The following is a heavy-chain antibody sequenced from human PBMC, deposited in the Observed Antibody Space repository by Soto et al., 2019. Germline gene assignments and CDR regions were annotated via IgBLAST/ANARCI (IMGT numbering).Heavy chain of an antibody. D-gene: IGHD1-1*01. Sequence: EVQLLESGGKLVQPGGSLTLSCAASGFTFSTYAMAWVRQAPGKGLEWVSGVSASGLNTDYADPVKGRFYISRDNSKNPVSLHMNSLRAEDTAFYYCANDRPRRTSGYFFDSWGQGTPVTVSS. J-gene: IGHJ4*02. CDR3: ANDRPRRTSGYFFDS. V-gene: IGHV3-23*01. CDR1: GFTFSTYA. CDR2: VSASGLNT.